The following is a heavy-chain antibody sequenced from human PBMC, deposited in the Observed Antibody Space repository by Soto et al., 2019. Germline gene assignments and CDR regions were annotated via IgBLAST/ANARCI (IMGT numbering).Heavy chain of an antibody. D-gene: IGHD5-18*01. CDR1: GFTFSGSA. J-gene: IGHJ6*02. V-gene: IGHV3-73*01. CDR2: IRSKANSYAT. CDR3: TRRPDTAMARGYYYYGMDV. Sequence: GGSLRLSCAASGFTFSGSAMHWVRQASGKGLEWVGRIRSKANSYATAYAASVKGRFTISRDDSKNTAYLQMNSLKTEDTAVYYCTRRPDTAMARGYYYYGMDVWGQGT.